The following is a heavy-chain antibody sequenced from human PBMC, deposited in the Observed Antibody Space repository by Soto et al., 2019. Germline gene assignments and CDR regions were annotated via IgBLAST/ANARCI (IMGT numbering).Heavy chain of an antibody. CDR2: IHYSGST. D-gene: IGHD4-17*01. Sequence: QVQLQESGPGLVKPSETLSLTCTVSGGSISGHYWSWIRQPPGKGLEWIGCIHYSGSTKYSPSLKSRVTMSVDTAKNQFSLKLNSMTATDTAVYYCARHPENQLVGEYVDYWGQGTLITVSS. V-gene: IGHV4-59*08. J-gene: IGHJ4*02. CDR1: GGSISGHY. CDR3: ARHPENQLVGEYVDY.